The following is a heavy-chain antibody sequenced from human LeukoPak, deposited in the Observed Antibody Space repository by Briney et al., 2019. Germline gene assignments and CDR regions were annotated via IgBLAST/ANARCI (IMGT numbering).Heavy chain of an antibody. CDR2: IYYSGST. V-gene: IGHV4-61*01. J-gene: IGHJ4*02. Sequence: PETLSLTCTVSGASVSSGSYYWSWIRQPPGKGLEWIGYIYYSGSTNYNPSLKSRVTISVDTSKNQFSLKLSSVTAADTAVYYCARGSRGYSYGWGQGTLVAVSS. CDR1: GASVSSGSYY. D-gene: IGHD5-18*01. CDR3: ARGSRGYSYG.